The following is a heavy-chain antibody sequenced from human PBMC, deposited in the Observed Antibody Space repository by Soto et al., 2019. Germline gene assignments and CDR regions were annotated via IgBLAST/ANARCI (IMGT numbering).Heavy chain of an antibody. CDR3: AKGKSGWGRHGMDV. CDR1: GFTFGNFA. D-gene: IGHD6-19*01. V-gene: IGHV3-23*01. J-gene: IGHJ6*02. CDR2: VTGGGDST. Sequence: GGSLRLSCAASGFTFGNFAMHWIRQAPGKGLEWVSVVTGGGDSTYYADSVKGRFTISRDNSKNTLYLQMNSLRAEDTAVYYCAKGKSGWGRHGMDVWGQGTTVTVSS.